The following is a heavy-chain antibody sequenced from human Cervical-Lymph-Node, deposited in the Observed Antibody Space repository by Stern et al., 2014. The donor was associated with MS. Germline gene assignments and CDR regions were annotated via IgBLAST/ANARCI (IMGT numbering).Heavy chain of an antibody. Sequence: QLQLQESGPGLVKPSETLSLTCAVSGDSISSYTHYWAWIRQPPGKGLEWIGSVYYSGATYYTPSLKSPVTISVDTSKNPSSLGFTSVTAADTAVYYCAKHACTGAACPFDLWGQGTLVTVSS. CDR3: AKHACTGAACPFDL. V-gene: IGHV4-39*01. CDR2: VYYSGAT. J-gene: IGHJ4*02. D-gene: IGHD2-8*02. CDR1: GDSISSYTHY.